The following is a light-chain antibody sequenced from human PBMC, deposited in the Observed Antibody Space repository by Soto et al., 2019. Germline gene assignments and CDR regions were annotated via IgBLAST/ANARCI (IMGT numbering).Light chain of an antibody. J-gene: IGLJ2*01. Sequence: QSVLTQPPSASGSPGQSVTISCTGTSSDVGGYDYVSWYQQHPGKAPKLVISEVSKRPSEVPDRFSGSKSGNTASLTVSGLQAEDEADYYCSSYAGSNNVVFGGGTKLTVL. CDR3: SSYAGSNNVV. V-gene: IGLV2-8*01. CDR2: EVS. CDR1: SSDVGGYDY.